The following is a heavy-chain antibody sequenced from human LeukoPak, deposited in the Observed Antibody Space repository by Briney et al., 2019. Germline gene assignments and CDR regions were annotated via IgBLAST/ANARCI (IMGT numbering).Heavy chain of an antibody. CDR2: ISAYNGNT. J-gene: IGHJ4*02. CDR1: GYTFTSYY. CDR3: ARDSDYQV. D-gene: IGHD4-17*01. V-gene: IGHV1-18*04. Sequence: ASVKVSCKASGYTFTSYYMHWVRQAPGQGLEWMGWISAYNGNTNYARKLQGRVTMTTDTSTSTAYMELRSLRSDDTAVYYCARDSDYQVWGQGTLVTVSS.